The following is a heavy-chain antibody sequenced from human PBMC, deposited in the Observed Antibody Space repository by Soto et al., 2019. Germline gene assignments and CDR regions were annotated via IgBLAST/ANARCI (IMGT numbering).Heavy chain of an antibody. D-gene: IGHD6-19*01. J-gene: IGHJ6*02. V-gene: IGHV4-31*03. CDR3: ARVLGQWLNYYGMDV. CDR2: IYYSGRT. Sequence: QVQLHEAGPGLVKPSQTLSLTGTVSGGSISSGGYYWSWIRQHPGNGLEWIGYIYYSGRTYYNPSLKSRVTISVDPSKNQFSLTLSSVTAADTAVYSCARVLGQWLNYYGMDVWGQGTTVTVSS. CDR1: GGSISSGGYY.